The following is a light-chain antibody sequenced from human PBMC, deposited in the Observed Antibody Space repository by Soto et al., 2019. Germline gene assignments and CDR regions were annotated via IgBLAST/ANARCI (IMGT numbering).Light chain of an antibody. CDR1: YSDVGTFHF. CDR2: DAT. J-gene: IGLJ1*01. CDR3: CSYAGSYTYI. Sequence: QSALTQPRSVSGSPGQSVTISCTGSYSDVGTFHFVSWYQQYPGKGPKLIIYDATERPSGVPDRFSGSKSGNTASLTISGLQAEDEADYYCCSYAGSYTYIFGSGTKVTVL. V-gene: IGLV2-11*01.